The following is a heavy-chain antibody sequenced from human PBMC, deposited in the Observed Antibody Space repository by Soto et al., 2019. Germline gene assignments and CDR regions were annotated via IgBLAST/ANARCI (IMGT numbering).Heavy chain of an antibody. J-gene: IGHJ6*02. Sequence: QVQLVQSGAEVKKPGSSVKVSCKASGGSFTSFIVTWVRQATGQGLEWMGRIIPVLDVEYYAQKFQGRLTITADKSTNTAYMELRSLRSEDTAVYYCAKTPNPGAATLSYSGMDVWGLGPTVTVSS. D-gene: IGHD2-15*01. CDR1: GGSFTSFI. CDR3: AKTPNPGAATLSYSGMDV. V-gene: IGHV1-69*02. CDR2: IIPVLDVE.